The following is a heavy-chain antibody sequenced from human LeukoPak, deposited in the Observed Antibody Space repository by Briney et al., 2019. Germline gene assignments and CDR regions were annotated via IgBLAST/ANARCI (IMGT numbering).Heavy chain of an antibody. CDR3: ARGRGWPQDYYYYGMDV. D-gene: IGHD6-19*01. V-gene: IGHV1-8*01. J-gene: IGHJ6*02. CDR2: MNPNSGNT. CDR1: GYTFTSYD. Sequence: ASVKVSCKASGYTFTSYDINGVRQATGQGLEWMGWMNPNSGNTGYAQKFQGRVTMTRNTSISTAYMELSSLRSEDTAVYYCARGRGWPQDYYYYGMDVWGQGTTVTVSS.